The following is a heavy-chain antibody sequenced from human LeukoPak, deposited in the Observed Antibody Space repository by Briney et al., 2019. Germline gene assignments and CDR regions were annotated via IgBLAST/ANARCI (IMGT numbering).Heavy chain of an antibody. V-gene: IGHV3-23*01. CDR2: ISGSGGST. J-gene: IGHJ4*02. CDR3: AKDLEGTDIVVLPAAMGDYFDY. Sequence: GGSLRLSCAASGFTFSSYAMSWVRQAPGKGLEWVSAISGSGGSTYYADSVKGRFTISRDNSKNTLYLQMNSLRAEDTAVYYCAKDLEGTDIVVLPAAMGDYFDYWGQGTLVTVSS. D-gene: IGHD2-2*01. CDR1: GFTFSSYA.